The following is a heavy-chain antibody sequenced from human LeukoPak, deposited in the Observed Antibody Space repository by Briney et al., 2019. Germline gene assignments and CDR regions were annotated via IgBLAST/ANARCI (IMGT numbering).Heavy chain of an antibody. CDR3: ARDSQYYDSSGYTDY. J-gene: IGHJ4*02. D-gene: IGHD3-22*01. Sequence: GASVKVSCKASGGTFSSYAISWVRQAPGQGLEWMGRIIPILGIANYAQKFQGRVTITADKSTSTAYMELSSLRSEDTAVYYCARDSQYYDSSGYTDYWGQGTLVTVSS. CDR1: GGTFSSYA. V-gene: IGHV1-69*04. CDR2: IIPILGIA.